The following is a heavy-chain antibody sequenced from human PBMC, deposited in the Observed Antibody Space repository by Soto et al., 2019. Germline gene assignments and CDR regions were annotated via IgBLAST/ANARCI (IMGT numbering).Heavy chain of an antibody. CDR1: GFTFSSYW. CDR3: ARESEDLTSNFDY. V-gene: IGHV3-74*01. Sequence: PGGSLRLSCAASGFTFSSYWMHWVRQAPGKGLEWVSRMNSDGSSTNYADSVKGRFTVSRDNAKNTLYLQMNSLSAEDTAVYYCARESEDLTSNFDYWGQGTLVTVSS. CDR2: MNSDGSST. J-gene: IGHJ4*02.